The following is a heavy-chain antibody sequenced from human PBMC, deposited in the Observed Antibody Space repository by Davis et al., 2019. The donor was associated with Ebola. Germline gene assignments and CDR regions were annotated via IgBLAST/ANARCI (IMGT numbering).Heavy chain of an antibody. J-gene: IGHJ4*02. V-gene: IGHV3-33*01. D-gene: IGHD3-9*01. CDR2: IWYDGRNK. CDR1: GFTFSNYG. Sequence: GESLKISCAASGFTFSNYGMHWVRQAPGKGLEWVAVIWYDGRNKFYADSVKGRFTISRDNARDSLYLQMDSLRVEDTAIYYCARDAFSLSRYDTEDHWGQGTLVTVSS. CDR3: ARDAFSLSRYDTEDH.